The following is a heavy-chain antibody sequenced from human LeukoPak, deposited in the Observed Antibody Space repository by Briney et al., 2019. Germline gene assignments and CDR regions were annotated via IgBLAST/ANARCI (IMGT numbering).Heavy chain of an antibody. CDR1: GGSFSGYH. CDR3: TPYTTGNFGFDY. Sequence: PSETLSLTCAVYGGSFSGYHWSWIRQPPGKGLEWIGEINRSGSTKYNPSLKSRVTISLDTSKNQFSPKLSSVASADTAVYYCTPYTTGNFGFDYWGQGTLVTVSS. CDR2: INRSGST. V-gene: IGHV4-34*01. J-gene: IGHJ4*02. D-gene: IGHD6-19*01.